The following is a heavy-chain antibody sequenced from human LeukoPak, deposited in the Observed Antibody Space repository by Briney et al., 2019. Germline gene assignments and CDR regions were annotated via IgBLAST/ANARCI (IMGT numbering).Heavy chain of an antibody. V-gene: IGHV1-69*04. CDR3: ARGFHRLYGSGNYYNVDY. D-gene: IGHD3-10*01. Sequence: ASVKVSCKASGGTFSSYAISWVRQAPGQGLEWMGRIIPILGIANYAQKFQGRVAITADKPTSTAYKELSSLRSEDTAVYYCARGFHRLYGSGNYYNVDYWGQGNLVTVSS. J-gene: IGHJ4*02. CDR2: IIPILGIA. CDR1: GGTFSSYA.